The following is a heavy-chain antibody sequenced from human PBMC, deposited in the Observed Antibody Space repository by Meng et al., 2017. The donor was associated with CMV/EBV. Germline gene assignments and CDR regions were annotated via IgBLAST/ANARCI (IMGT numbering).Heavy chain of an antibody. Sequence: HALLHKRGPRLVNPSQTLSIPCRCSEGLISRCDYYWSWIRQPPGKSLEWIGYIDYSGTTYYNPSLESRVTISVDTPKNQFSLTLSSVTAADTAVYYCARLSGSGTTSTGYHYAFDSWGQGTLVTVSS. CDR1: EGLISRCDYY. V-gene: IGHV4-30-4*08. CDR3: ARLSGSGTTSTGYHYAFDS. J-gene: IGHJ4*02. D-gene: IGHD3-22*01. CDR2: IDYSGTT.